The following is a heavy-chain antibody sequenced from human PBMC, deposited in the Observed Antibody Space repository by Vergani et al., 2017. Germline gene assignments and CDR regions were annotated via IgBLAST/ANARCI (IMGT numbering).Heavy chain of an antibody. V-gene: IGHV3-43*02. CDR2: ISGDGGST. D-gene: IGHD6-13*01. J-gene: IGHJ4*02. CDR3: AKDRYSSSWSHFDY. Sequence: EVQLVESGEGVVQPGGSLRLSCAASGFTFDDYAMHWVRQAPGKGLEWVSLISGDGGSTYYADSVKGRFTISRDNSKNSLYLQMNSLRTEDTALYYCAKDRYSSSWSHFDYWGQGTLVTVSS. CDR1: GFTFDDYA.